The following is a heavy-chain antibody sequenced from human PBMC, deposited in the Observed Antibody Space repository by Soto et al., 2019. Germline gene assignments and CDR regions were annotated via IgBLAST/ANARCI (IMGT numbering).Heavy chain of an antibody. CDR2: SVVGSGNT. CDR1: GFTFTSSA. Sequence: SVKVSCKASGFTFTSSAVQWVRQARGQRLEWIGWSVVGSGNTNYAQKFQERVTITRDMSTSTAYMELSSLRSEDTAVYYCVLGYGSAYYYYGMDVWGQGTTVTVSS. CDR3: VLGYGSAYYYYGMDV. J-gene: IGHJ6*02. D-gene: IGHD3-10*01. V-gene: IGHV1-58*01.